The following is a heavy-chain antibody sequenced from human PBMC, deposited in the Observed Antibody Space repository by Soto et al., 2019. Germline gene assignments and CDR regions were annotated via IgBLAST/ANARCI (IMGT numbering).Heavy chain of an antibody. CDR2: ISSSSSYI. V-gene: IGHV3-21*01. D-gene: IGHD3-10*01. CDR3: ASPVWFGELWDV. J-gene: IGHJ6*04. CDR1: GFTFSSYS. Sequence: GGSLRLSCAASGFTFSSYSMNWVRQAPGKGLEWVSSISSSSSYIYYADSVKGRFTISRDNAKNSLYLQMNSLRAEDTAVYYCASPVWFGELWDVWGKGTTVTVSS.